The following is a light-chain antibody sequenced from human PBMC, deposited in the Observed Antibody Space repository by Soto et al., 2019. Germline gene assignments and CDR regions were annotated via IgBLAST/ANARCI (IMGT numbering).Light chain of an antibody. CDR1: KLGDKY. Sequence: SYELTQPPSVSVSPGQTASITCSRDKLGDKYVCWYQQRPGQSPVLVIYQDRKRPSGIPERFSGSNFGNTATLTISGTQAMDEADYYCQAWDSSTVVFAGGTKVTVL. CDR3: QAWDSSTVV. CDR2: QDR. V-gene: IGLV3-1*01. J-gene: IGLJ2*01.